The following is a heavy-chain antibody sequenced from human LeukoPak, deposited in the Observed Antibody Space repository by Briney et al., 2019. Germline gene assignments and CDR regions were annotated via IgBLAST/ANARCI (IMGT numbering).Heavy chain of an antibody. V-gene: IGHV4-30-2*01. CDR2: IYHSGST. Sequence: SQTLSRTRPGSGGAIGNGGYSWSWIRQKPGKGLEWIGYIYHSGSTYYNPSLKSRVTISVDRSKNQFSLKLSSVTAADTAVYYCARSVDGVLNDYWGQGTLVTVSS. D-gene: IGHD5-12*01. CDR1: GGAIGNGGYS. J-gene: IGHJ4*02. CDR3: ARSVDGVLNDY.